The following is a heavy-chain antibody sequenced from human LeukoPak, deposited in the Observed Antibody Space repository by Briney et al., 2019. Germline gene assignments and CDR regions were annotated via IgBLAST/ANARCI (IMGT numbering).Heavy chain of an antibody. J-gene: IGHJ6*02. CDR2: IKQDGSEK. CDR1: GFTFSSYW. Sequence: GGSLRLSCAASGFTFSSYWMSWVRQAPGKGLEWVANIKQDGSEKYYVDSVKGRFTISRDDAKNSLYLQMNSLRAEDTAVYYRARDYFGDFYYYGMDVWGQGTTVTVSS. CDR3: ARDYFGDFYYYGMDV. D-gene: IGHD3-10*01. V-gene: IGHV3-7*01.